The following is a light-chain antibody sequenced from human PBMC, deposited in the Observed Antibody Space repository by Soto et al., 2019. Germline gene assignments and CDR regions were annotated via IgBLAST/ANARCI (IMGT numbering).Light chain of an antibody. CDR3: FSYTVSSTRV. J-gene: IGLJ3*02. CDR2: EVN. Sequence: QSALTQPASVSGSPGQSITISCTGTSSDVGGYKYVSWYQHHPGEAPKLLIYEVNNRPSGVSDRFSGSKSGNTSSLTNSGLQTEDEADYYCFSYTVSSTRVFGGGTKLPVL. V-gene: IGLV2-14*01. CDR1: SSDVGGYKY.